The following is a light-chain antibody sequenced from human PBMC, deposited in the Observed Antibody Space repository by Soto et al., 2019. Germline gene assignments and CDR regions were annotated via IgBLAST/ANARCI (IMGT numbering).Light chain of an antibody. J-gene: IGKJ4*01. CDR3: HQYNNWSV. CDR2: RAS. V-gene: IGKV3-15*01. Sequence: EIVMTQSPATLSVSPGETVTLSCRASQSVSSNLAWYQQKPGQAPRLLIYRASTSATGIPARFSGSGSGTEFTLTISSLQSEDFAVYYCHQYNNWSVFGGGTKVEIK. CDR1: QSVSSN.